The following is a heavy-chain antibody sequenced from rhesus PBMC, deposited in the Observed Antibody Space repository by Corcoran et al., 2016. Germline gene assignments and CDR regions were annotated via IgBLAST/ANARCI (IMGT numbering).Heavy chain of an antibody. V-gene: IGHV4-160*01. D-gene: IGHD1-44*01. Sequence: QVQLQESGPGLVKPSETLSLTCAVSGGSITGNYWSWIRQPPGKGLEWFGRIFGSDGTTVYNPFLKSRVTISADTSKNQFSLKLRSVTAADTAVYYCAMGGPNSLYWGQGVLVTVSS. CDR1: GGSITGNY. CDR3: AMGGPNSLY. CDR2: IFGSDGTT. J-gene: IGHJ4*01.